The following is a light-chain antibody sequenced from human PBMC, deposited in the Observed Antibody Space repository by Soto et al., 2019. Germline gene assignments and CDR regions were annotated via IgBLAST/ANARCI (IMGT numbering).Light chain of an antibody. Sequence: DIQMTQSPSFLSASIGDRVTITCRASQDIGNHLNWYQQKPGKXXQXXLYRVSKLQSGVPSRFTGSGSGTDFTLTVYDLQPEDCATYDCQQSHSSPTTFGQGTRLEIK. CDR1: QDIGNH. CDR3: QQSHSSPTT. V-gene: IGKV1-39*01. J-gene: IGKJ5*01. CDR2: RVS.